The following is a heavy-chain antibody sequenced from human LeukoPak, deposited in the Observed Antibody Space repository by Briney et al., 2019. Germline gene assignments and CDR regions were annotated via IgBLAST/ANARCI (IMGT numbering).Heavy chain of an antibody. Sequence: SETLSLTCAVYGGSFSDYYWSWIRQPPGKGLEWIGSIYYSGNTYYNASLKSRVTISVDTSKNQFSLKLNSVAAADTAVYCCARSDGYGLVGIWGQGTMVTVSS. V-gene: IGHV4-34*01. D-gene: IGHD3-10*01. CDR1: GGSFSDYY. CDR3: ARSDGYGLVGI. CDR2: IYYSGNT. J-gene: IGHJ3*02.